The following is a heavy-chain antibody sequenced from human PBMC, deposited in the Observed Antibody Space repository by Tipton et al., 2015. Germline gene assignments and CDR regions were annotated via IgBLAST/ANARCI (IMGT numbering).Heavy chain of an antibody. CDR1: GASLNSGGYY. V-gene: IGHV4-31*03. CDR3: ARPTSGAFDI. J-gene: IGHJ3*02. D-gene: IGHD2-2*01. CDR2: VYSSGST. Sequence: TLSLTCTVSGASLNSGGYYWSWIRQHPGKGLEWIGNVYSSGSTYYNPSLKSRVTISADTSKNQFSLKVTSMTAADTAVYYCARPTSGAFDIWGQGTMVTVSS.